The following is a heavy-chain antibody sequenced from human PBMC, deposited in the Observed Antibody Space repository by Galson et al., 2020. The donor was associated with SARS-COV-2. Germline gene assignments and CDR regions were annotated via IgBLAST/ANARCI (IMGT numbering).Heavy chain of an antibody. J-gene: IGHJ5*02. CDR1: GGSISSYY. CDR2: IYYSGST. CDR3: ARGPLVSRPEIKQWRGWFDP. Sequence: SETLSLTCTVSGGSISSYYWSWIRQPPGKGLEWIGYIYYSGSTNYNPSLKSRVTISVDTSKNQFSLKLSSVTAADTAVYYCARGPLVSRPEIKQWRGWFDPWGQGTLVTVSS. V-gene: IGHV4-59*13. D-gene: IGHD6-19*01.